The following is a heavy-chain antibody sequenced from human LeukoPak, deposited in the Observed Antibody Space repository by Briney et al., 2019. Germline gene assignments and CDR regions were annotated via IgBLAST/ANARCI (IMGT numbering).Heavy chain of an antibody. CDR1: GFTFSSYA. D-gene: IGHD5-18*01. CDR2: ISGSGGST. V-gene: IGHV3-23*01. Sequence: GGSLRLSFPASGFTFSSYAMSWVRQAPGKGLDWVSAISGSGGSTYYADSVKGRFTISRDNSKNTLYLQMNSLRAEDTAVYYCAKARAPGYSYGGLCFDYWGQGTLVTVSS. CDR3: AKARAPGYSYGGLCFDY. J-gene: IGHJ4*02.